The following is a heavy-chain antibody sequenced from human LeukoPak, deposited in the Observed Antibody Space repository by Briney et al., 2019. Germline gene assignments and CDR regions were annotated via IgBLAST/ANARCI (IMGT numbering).Heavy chain of an antibody. CDR2: IKQDGSEK. Sequence: PGGSLRLSCAASGFTFSSYWMSWVRQAPGKGLEWVANIKQDGSEKYYVDSVKGRFTISRDNAKNSLYLQMNSLRAEDTAVYYCARDLNYYDSSGHDYWGQGTLVTVSS. J-gene: IGHJ4*02. V-gene: IGHV3-7*01. CDR3: ARDLNYYDSSGHDY. CDR1: GFTFSSYW. D-gene: IGHD3-22*01.